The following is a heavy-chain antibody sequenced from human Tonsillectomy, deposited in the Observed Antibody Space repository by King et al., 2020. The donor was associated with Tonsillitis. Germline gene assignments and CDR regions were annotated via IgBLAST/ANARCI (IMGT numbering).Heavy chain of an antibody. D-gene: IGHD5-12*01. CDR1: GGSISSSSYY. J-gene: IGHJ3*02. CDR3: ARQEDVDIVAGRAPFDI. Sequence: LPLQESGPGLVKPSETLSLTCTVSGGSISSSSYYWGWIRQPPGQGLEWIGSIYYSGSTYYNPSLKSRVTISVDTSKNQFSLKLSSVTAADTAVYYCARQEDVDIVAGRAPFDIWGQGTMVTVSS. V-gene: IGHV4-39*01. CDR2: IYYSGST.